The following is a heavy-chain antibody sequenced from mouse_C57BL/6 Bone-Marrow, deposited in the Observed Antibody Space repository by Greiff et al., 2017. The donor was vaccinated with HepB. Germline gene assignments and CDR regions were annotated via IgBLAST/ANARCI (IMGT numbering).Heavy chain of an antibody. CDR1: GYTFTSYW. V-gene: IGHV1-55*01. Sequence: VQLQQPGAELVKPGASVKMSCKASGYTFTSYWITWVKQRPGQGLEWIGDIYPGSGSTNYNEKFKSKATLTVDTSSSTAYMQLSSLTSEDSAVYYCASYYYGSSSWYFDVWGTGTTVTVSS. J-gene: IGHJ1*03. CDR2: IYPGSGST. CDR3: ASYYYGSSSWYFDV. D-gene: IGHD1-1*01.